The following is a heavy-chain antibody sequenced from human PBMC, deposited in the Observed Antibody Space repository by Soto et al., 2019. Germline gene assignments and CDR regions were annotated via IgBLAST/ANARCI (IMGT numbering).Heavy chain of an antibody. V-gene: IGHV2-5*02. CDR2: IYWDDDK. Sequence: QITLKESGPTLVKATQTLTLTCTFSGFSLSTSGVGVGWIRQPPGKALEWLALIYWDDDKRSSPSLKSRLTITKDTSKNQVVLTMTNMDPVDTATYYCAHRRGYDFWSGSYYFDYWGQGTLVTVSS. CDR3: AHRRGYDFWSGSYYFDY. CDR1: GFSLSTSGVG. J-gene: IGHJ4*02. D-gene: IGHD3-3*01.